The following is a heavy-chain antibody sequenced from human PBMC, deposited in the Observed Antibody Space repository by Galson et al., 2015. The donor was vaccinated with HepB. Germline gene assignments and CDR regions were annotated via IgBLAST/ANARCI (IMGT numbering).Heavy chain of an antibody. CDR2: INPNTGGT. CDR3: ARDSGSYPNHFDY. Sequence: SVKVSCKASGYTFTGYYIHWVRQAPGQGLEWMGRINPNTGGTKYAQKFQGRVTMTRDTSINTAYMELSRLRFDDTVVYYCARDSGSYPNHFDYWGQGTLVIVS. CDR1: GYTFTGYY. J-gene: IGHJ4*02. D-gene: IGHD1-26*01. V-gene: IGHV1-2*05.